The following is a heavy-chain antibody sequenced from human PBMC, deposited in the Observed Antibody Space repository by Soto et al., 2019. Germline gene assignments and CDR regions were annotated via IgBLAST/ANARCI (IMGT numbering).Heavy chain of an antibody. V-gene: IGHV1-46*03. CDR3: ARLGYCSSTSCHKSRAFDI. D-gene: IGHD2-2*02. Sequence: QVQLVQSGAEVKKPGASVKVSCKASGYTFTSYYMHWVRQAPGQGLEWMGIINPSGGSTSYAQKFQGRVTITRNTPTRTVYMELSSLRSEDTDVYYCARLGYCSSTSCHKSRAFDIWGQGTMVTVSS. CDR1: GYTFTSYY. CDR2: INPSGGST. J-gene: IGHJ3*02.